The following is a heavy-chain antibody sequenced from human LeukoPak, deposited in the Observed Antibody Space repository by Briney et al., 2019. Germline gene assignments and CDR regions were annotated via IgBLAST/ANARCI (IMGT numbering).Heavy chain of an antibody. Sequence: GESLKISCKGFGNSFTNYWIAWVRQMPGKGLEWMVIIYPADFNTRYSPSFQGQVTISADKSISTAYLQWSSLKASDTAMYYCARQIGDGAGSYYKTPFDYWGQGTLVTVSS. CDR2: IYPADFNT. CDR3: ARQIGDGAGSYYKTPFDY. D-gene: IGHD3-10*01. CDR1: GNSFTNYW. J-gene: IGHJ4*02. V-gene: IGHV5-51*01.